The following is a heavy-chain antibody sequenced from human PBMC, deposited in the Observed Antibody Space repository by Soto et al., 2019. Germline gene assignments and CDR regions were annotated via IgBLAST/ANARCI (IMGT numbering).Heavy chain of an antibody. CDR3: AREGYCSSTSCLDY. J-gene: IGHJ4*02. D-gene: IGHD2-2*01. CDR1: GGSFSGYY. CDR2: INHSGST. Sequence: QVQLQQWGAGLLKPSETLSLTCAVYGGSFSGYYWSWIRQPPGKGLEWIGEINHSGSTNYNPSLKSRVTISVDTSKNQFSLKLSSVTAADTAVYYCAREGYCSSTSCLDYWGQGTLVTVSS. V-gene: IGHV4-34*01.